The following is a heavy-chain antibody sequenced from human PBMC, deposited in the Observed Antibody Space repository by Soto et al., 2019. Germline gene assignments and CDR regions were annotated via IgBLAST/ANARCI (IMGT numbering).Heavy chain of an antibody. J-gene: IGHJ4*02. V-gene: IGHV4-61*01. Sequence: SETLSLTCTVSGGSVSSGSYYWSWIRQPPGKGLEWIGYIYYSGSTNYNPSLKSRVTISVDTSKNQFSLKLSSVTAADTAVYYCARWPQYLDYWGQGTLVTVSS. CDR3: ARWPQYLDY. CDR2: IYYSGST. CDR1: GGSVSSGSYY.